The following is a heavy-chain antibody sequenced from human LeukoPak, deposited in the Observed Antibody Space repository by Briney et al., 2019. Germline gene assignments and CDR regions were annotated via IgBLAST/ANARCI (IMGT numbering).Heavy chain of an antibody. Sequence: ASVKVSCKVSGNTLTELAVHWVRQAPGKGLEWMGGVDPEDGQTIYAQKFQGRVTMIEDTSTDTAYMELSSLTSEDSAVYYCSTPGPGDVLTARDAFDVWGLGTLVTVSS. V-gene: IGHV1-24*01. J-gene: IGHJ3*01. D-gene: IGHD2-21*02. CDR2: VDPEDGQT. CDR3: STPGPGDVLTARDAFDV. CDR1: GNTLTELA.